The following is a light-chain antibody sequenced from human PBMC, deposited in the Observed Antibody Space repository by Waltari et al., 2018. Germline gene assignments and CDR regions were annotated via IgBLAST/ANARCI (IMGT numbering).Light chain of an antibody. J-gene: IGLJ6*01. CDR3: SARDSSLSAHV. CDR2: RNN. V-gene: IGLV10-54*04. Sequence: QAGLTQPPSVSKGLRQTATLTCTGNSNNVGNQGAAWLQQHQGHPPKLLSYRNNNRPAGISERFSASRSGTTASLTITGLQPEAEVDYYCSARDSSLSAHVFGSGTKVTVL. CDR1: SNNVGNQG.